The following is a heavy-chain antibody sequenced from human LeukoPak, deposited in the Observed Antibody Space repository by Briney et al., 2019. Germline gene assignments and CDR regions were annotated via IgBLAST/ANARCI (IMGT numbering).Heavy chain of an antibody. V-gene: IGHV1-3*04. J-gene: IGHJ6*02. CDR1: GYTFTSYG. Sequence: ASVKVSCKASGYTFTSYGIHWVRQAPGQRLEWMGWINTGNGNTEYSQKFQSRVTITRDTSASTAYMELSSLRSEDTAVYYCARLHLGIGHFYGMDVWGQGTTVTVSS. CDR2: INTGNGNT. D-gene: IGHD7-27*01. CDR3: ARLHLGIGHFYGMDV.